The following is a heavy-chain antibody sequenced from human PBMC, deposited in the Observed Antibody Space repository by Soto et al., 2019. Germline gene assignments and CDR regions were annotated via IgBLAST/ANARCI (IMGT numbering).Heavy chain of an antibody. Sequence: EVQLVESGGGLIQPGGSLRLSCGVSGITFKNYWMHWIRQAPGKGLVWVSHIKTDASVINYADSVKGRFTISRDNAGNTLYLQMTSRGVEDTAIYYCATDEGRGLKYWGQGTSVTVSP. CDR3: ATDEGRGLKY. CDR2: IKTDASVI. J-gene: IGHJ4*02. CDR1: GITFKNYW. V-gene: IGHV3-74*01.